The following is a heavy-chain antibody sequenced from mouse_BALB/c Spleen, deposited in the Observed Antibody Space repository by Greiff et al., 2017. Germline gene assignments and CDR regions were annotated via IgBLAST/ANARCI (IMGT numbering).Heavy chain of an antibody. CDR1: GYAFTNYL. CDR2: INPGSGGT. J-gene: IGHJ4*01. V-gene: IGHV1-54*01. CDR3: ARGGSLLRHYAMDY. Sequence: QVQLQQSGAELVRPGTSVKVSCKASGYAFTNYLIEWVKQRPGQGLEWIGVINPGSGGTNYNEKFKGKATLTADKSSSTAYMQLSSLTSDDSAVYFCARGGSLLRHYAMDYWGQGTSVTVSS. D-gene: IGHD1-2*01.